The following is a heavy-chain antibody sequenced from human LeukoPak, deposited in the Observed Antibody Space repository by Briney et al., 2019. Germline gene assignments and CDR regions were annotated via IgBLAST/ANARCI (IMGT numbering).Heavy chain of an antibody. CDR3: ARDLLYYDSSGGDY. CDR2: IKQDGSQT. Sequence: PGGSPRLSCEASGFTFSAYWMSWVRQAPGKGLEWVANIKQDGSQTYHADSVKGRFTISRDNAENSLYLQMNSLRAEDTAVYYCARDLLYYDSSGGDYWGQGTLVTVSS. J-gene: IGHJ4*02. D-gene: IGHD3-22*01. V-gene: IGHV3-7*01. CDR1: GFTFSAYW.